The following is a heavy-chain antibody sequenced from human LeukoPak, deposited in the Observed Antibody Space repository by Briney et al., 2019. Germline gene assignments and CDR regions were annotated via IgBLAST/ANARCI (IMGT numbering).Heavy chain of an antibody. CDR1: GFTFNSFS. CDR3: ARGLYSGPGSGKEYFQN. J-gene: IGHJ1*01. D-gene: IGHD5-12*01. CDR2: ISSSSSTI. Sequence: GGSLRLSCAASGFTFNSFSMNWVRQSPGKGLEWVSYISSSSSTIYYADSVKGRFTISRDNAKNSLYLQMNSLRAEDTAVYYCARGLYSGPGSGKEYFQNWGQAPWSPSPQ. V-gene: IGHV3-48*04.